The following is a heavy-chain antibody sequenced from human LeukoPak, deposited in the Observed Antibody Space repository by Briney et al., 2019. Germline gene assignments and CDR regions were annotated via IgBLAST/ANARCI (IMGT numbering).Heavy chain of an antibody. Sequence: GGSLRLSCAASGFTFSSYSMNWVRQAPGKGLEWVSSISSSSSYIYYADSVKGRFTITRDNAKNSLYLQMNSLRAEDTAVYYCARDLRSGVRSYYYYMDVWGKGTTVTVSS. J-gene: IGHJ6*03. CDR3: ARDLRSGVRSYYYYMDV. CDR1: GFTFSSYS. D-gene: IGHD3-10*01. CDR2: ISSSSSYI. V-gene: IGHV3-21*01.